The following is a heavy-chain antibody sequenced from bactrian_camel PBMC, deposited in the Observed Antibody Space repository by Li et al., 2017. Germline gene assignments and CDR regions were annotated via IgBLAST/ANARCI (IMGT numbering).Heavy chain of an antibody. CDR1: GATGSTYS. J-gene: IGHJ4*01. D-gene: IGHD3*01. CDR2: IDSDGRTR. CDR3: AAAKGLPDLLRGGYLSARSYNY. V-gene: IGHV3S25*01. Sequence: ESGGGLVQPGGSLRLSCAASGATGSTYSMSWFRQGPGKEREGVQAIDSDGRTRYGKIDSVKGRFTVSRDNAKNTVYLQMNSLKPEDTAIYYCAAAKGLPDLLRGGYLSARSYNYWGRGTQVTVS.